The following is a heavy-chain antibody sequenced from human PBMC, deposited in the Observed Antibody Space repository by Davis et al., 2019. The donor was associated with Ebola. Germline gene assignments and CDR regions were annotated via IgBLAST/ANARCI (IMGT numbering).Heavy chain of an antibody. CDR3: ARLGGPRGYYYYYYMDV. CDR1: GYSFTSYW. J-gene: IGHJ6*03. V-gene: IGHV5-51*01. D-gene: IGHD3-3*01. CDR2: IYPSDSDT. Sequence: GESLKISCKGSGYSFTSYWIVWVRQMPGKGLEWMGIIYPSDSDTRYSPSFQGQVTISADKSISTAYLQWSSLKASDTAMYYCARLGGPRGYYYYYYMDVWGKGTTVTVSS.